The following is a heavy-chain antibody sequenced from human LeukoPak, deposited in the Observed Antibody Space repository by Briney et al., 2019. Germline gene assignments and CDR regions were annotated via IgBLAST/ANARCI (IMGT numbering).Heavy chain of an antibody. J-gene: IGHJ4*02. Sequence: GASVKVSCKASGYTFTSYAMNWVRQAPGQGLEWMGWINTNTGNPTYAQGFTGRFVFSLDTSVSTAYLQISSLKAEDTAVYYCARAFEPCYDFWSGYYSFDYWGQGTLVTVSS. CDR3: ARAFEPCYDFWSGYYSFDY. D-gene: IGHD3-3*01. CDR2: INTNTGNP. V-gene: IGHV7-4-1*02. CDR1: GYTFTSYA.